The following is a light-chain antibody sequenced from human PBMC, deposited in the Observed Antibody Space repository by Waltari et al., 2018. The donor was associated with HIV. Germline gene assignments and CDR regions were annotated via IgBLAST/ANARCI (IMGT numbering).Light chain of an antibody. CDR2: RNT. Sequence: QSVLTQPPSASGTPGQRVTIFCSGSSSNIGTNFVYWYQHVAVKAPKLLIYRNTQRPSGVPDRFSGSKSGTAASLAISGLRSEDEADYYCAAWDDRLSVLFGGGTKLTVL. CDR3: AAWDDRLSVL. J-gene: IGLJ2*01. CDR1: SSNIGTNF. V-gene: IGLV1-47*01.